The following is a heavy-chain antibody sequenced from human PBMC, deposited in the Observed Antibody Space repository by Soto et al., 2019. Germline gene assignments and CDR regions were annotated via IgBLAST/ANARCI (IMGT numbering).Heavy chain of an antibody. Sequence: GGSLRLSCAASGFTFSSYAMSWARQAPGKGLEWVSSISGNGGSTYYADSVKGRFTISRDNSKNTLYLQMNSLRAEDTAVYYCAKDRPNYYGSGGYYKPGGDYWGQGTLVTVSS. CDR2: ISGNGGST. V-gene: IGHV3-23*01. CDR3: AKDRPNYYGSGGYYKPGGDY. CDR1: GFTFSSYA. J-gene: IGHJ4*02. D-gene: IGHD3-10*01.